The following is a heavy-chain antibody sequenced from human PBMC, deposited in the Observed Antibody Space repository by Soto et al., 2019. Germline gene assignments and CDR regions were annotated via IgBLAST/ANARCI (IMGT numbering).Heavy chain of an antibody. Sequence: GGSLRLSCATSGFTFNNFAMSWVRLAPGKGLEWVSTVSGSGSKTYYADSVEGRLTVSRDNSKSTLFLQMSSLRPEDTAVYYCAKGDVQQLISNNWGQGTLVTVSS. V-gene: IGHV3-23*01. D-gene: IGHD6-13*01. J-gene: IGHJ4*02. CDR3: AKGDVQQLISNN. CDR2: VSGSGSKT. CDR1: GFTFNNFA.